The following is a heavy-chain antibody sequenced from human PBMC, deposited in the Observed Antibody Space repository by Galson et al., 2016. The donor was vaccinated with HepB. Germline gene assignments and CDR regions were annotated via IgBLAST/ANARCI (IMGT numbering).Heavy chain of an antibody. J-gene: IGHJ5*02. CDR1: GFTVSSNY. CDR2: IFSSGNT. D-gene: IGHD3-22*01. Sequence: SLRLSCAASGFTVSSNYMSWVRQAPGKGLECVSLIFSSGNTYYADSVKGRFTISRDNSENALHLQMNSLRAEDTAVYYCARGLIVLTWGQGTLVTVSS. CDR3: ARGLIVLT. V-gene: IGHV3-53*01.